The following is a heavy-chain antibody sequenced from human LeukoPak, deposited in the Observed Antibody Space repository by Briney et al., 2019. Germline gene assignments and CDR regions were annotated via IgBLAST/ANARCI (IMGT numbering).Heavy chain of an antibody. CDR2: ISPSSSDI. Sequence: GGSLRLSCVASGLTFSSYSMNWVRQAPGKGLQWVSYISPSSSDIHYADSVRGRFTISRDNAKNSLYLQMNSLRAEDTAVYFCANGWGNRFSDYWGQGTLVTVSS. D-gene: IGHD7-27*01. V-gene: IGHV3-21*05. CDR3: ANGWGNRFSDY. J-gene: IGHJ4*02. CDR1: GLTFSSYS.